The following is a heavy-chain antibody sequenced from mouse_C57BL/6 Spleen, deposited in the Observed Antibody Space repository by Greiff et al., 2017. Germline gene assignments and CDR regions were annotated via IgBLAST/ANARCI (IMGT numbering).Heavy chain of an antibody. CDR2: IRNKANGYTT. CDR3: ARYRAYDYDWYFDV. V-gene: IGHV7-3*01. D-gene: IGHD2-4*01. J-gene: IGHJ1*03. CDR1: GFTFTDYY. Sequence: EVMLVESGGGLVQPGGSLSLSCAASGFTFTDYYMSWVRQPPGKALEWLGFIRNKANGYTTEYSASVKGRFTISRDNSQSILYLQMNALRAEDSATYYCARYRAYDYDWYFDVWGTETTGSVSS.